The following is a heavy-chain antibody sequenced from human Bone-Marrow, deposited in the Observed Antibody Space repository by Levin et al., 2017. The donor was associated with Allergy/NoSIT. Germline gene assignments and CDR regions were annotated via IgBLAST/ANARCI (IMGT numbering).Heavy chain of an antibody. Sequence: QAGGSLRLSCAASGFTFTSYAMTWVRQAPGKGLEWVSSINNNGGGTYYADSMKGRFTISRDNSKNTLYLQMNSLRVEDTAVYYCAKDPQTTVALGYWGQGTLVTVSS. CDR3: AKDPQTTVALGY. V-gene: IGHV3-23*01. D-gene: IGHD4-17*01. J-gene: IGHJ4*02. CDR1: GFTFTSYA. CDR2: INNNGGGT.